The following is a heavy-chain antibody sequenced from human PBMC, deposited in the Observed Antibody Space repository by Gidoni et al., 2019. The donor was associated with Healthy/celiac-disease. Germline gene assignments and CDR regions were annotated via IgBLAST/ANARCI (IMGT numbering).Heavy chain of an antibody. J-gene: IGHJ4*02. D-gene: IGHD3-22*01. CDR1: GGSISRCSYY. CDR3: AREEDYYDSSGYYNFDY. Sequence: QVQLQESCPGLVQPSQTLSLTCPVSGGSISRCSYYWSWIRQPAGKGLEWIGRIYTSGSTNYNPSLKSRVTMSVDTSKNQFSLKLSSVTAADKAVYYCAREEDYYDSSGYYNFDYWGQGTLVTVSS. V-gene: IGHV4-61*02. CDR2: IYTSGST.